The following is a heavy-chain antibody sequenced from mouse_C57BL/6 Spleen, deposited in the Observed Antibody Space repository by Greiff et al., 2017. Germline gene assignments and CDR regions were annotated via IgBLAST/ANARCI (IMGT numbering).Heavy chain of an antibody. Sequence: EVQLVESGAELVRPGASVKLSCTASGFNIKDDYMHWVKQRPEQGLEWIGWIDPENGDTEYASKFQGKVTITSDTASNTAYLQLSSLTSEDTAVYYCTRGDYYGSMDYWGQGTTLTVPS. V-gene: IGHV14-4*01. CDR1: GFNIKDDY. D-gene: IGHD1-1*01. J-gene: IGHJ2*01. CDR3: TRGDYYGSMDY. CDR2: IDPENGDT.